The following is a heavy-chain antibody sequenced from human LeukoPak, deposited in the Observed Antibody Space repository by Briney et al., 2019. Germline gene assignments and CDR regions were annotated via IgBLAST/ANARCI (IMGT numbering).Heavy chain of an antibody. J-gene: IGHJ3*02. CDR1: GYTLTELS. CDR3: ATAEYYDSTGSIDAFDI. Sequence: ASVKVSCKVPGYTLTELSMHWVRQAPGKGLEWMGGFDPEDGETIYAQKFQGRVTMTEDTSTDTAYMELSSLRSEDTAVYYCATAEYYDSTGSIDAFDIWGQGTMVTVSS. D-gene: IGHD3-22*01. CDR2: FDPEDGET. V-gene: IGHV1-24*01.